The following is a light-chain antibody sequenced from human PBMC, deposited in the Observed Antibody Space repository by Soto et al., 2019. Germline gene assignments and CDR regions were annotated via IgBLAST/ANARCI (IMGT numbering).Light chain of an antibody. Sequence: EIVLTQSPGTLSLSPGERATLSCRARQSVSSSYLAWYQQKPGQAPRLLIYGASSRATGIPDRFSGSGSGTDFTLTISRLEPEDFAVYYWQQYGSSPLYTFGQGTKLEIK. CDR1: QSVSSSY. J-gene: IGKJ2*01. V-gene: IGKV3-20*01. CDR3: QQYGSSPLYT. CDR2: GAS.